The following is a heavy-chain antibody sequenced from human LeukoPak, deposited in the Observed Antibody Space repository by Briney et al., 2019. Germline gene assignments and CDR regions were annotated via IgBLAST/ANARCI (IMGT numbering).Heavy chain of an antibody. Sequence: GGSLRLSCAASGFTLSGSDMHWVRQASGKGLEWVGHIRSKANSYATAYAASVKGRFTISRDDSKNTAYLQMNSLKTEDTAVYYCVRPGYYGSAYWGQGTLVTVSS. CDR3: VRPGYYGSAY. V-gene: IGHV3-73*01. CDR2: IRSKANSYAT. CDR1: GFTLSGSD. D-gene: IGHD3-10*01. J-gene: IGHJ4*02.